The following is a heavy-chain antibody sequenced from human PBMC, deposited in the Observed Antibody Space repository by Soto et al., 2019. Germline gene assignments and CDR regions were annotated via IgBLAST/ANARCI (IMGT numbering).Heavy chain of an antibody. D-gene: IGHD3-10*01. Sequence: EVQLVESGGGLVQPGGSLRLSCAASGFTFSDYSMNWVRQAPGKGLEWVSYIDSVGRTTHYADSGKGRFIISRDNAKASLYLQMNSLRAEDTAVYYCAREGHSPMVELDCWGQGTLVTVSS. CDR2: IDSVGRTT. CDR1: GFTFSDYS. V-gene: IGHV3-48*01. CDR3: AREGHSPMVELDC. J-gene: IGHJ4*02.